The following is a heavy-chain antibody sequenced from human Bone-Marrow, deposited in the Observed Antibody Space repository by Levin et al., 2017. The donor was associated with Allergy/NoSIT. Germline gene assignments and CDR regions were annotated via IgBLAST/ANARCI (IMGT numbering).Heavy chain of an antibody. J-gene: IGHJ6*02. CDR1: GFTFANYA. CDR3: VRDPNQLRPGGFYYGMDV. D-gene: IGHD2-2*01. CDR2: ISGSGNTP. V-gene: IGHV3-23*01. Sequence: GESLKISCAASGFTFANYAMSWVRQAPGKGLEWVSVISGSGNTPDYAVSVKGRFTISRDNYRNTLFLQMNNLRADDTAVYYCVRDPNQLRPGGFYYGMDVWGQGTTVTVSS.